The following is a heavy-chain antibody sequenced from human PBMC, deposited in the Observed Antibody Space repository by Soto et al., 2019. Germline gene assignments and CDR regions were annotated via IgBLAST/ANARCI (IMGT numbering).Heavy chain of an antibody. CDR3: ARCIAARLYYFDY. CDR1: GGSISSYY. V-gene: IGHV4-59*01. D-gene: IGHD6-6*01. Sequence: SETLSLTCTVSGGSISSYYWSWIRQPPGKGLEWIGYIYYSGSTNYNPSLKSRVTISVDTSKNQFSLKLSSVTAADTAVYYCARCIAARLYYFDYWGQGTLVTVSS. CDR2: IYYSGST. J-gene: IGHJ4*02.